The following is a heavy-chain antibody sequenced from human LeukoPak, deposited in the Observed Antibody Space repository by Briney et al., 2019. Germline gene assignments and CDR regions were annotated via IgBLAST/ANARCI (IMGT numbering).Heavy chain of an antibody. CDR2: INTDGSYT. J-gene: IGHJ4*02. Sequence: PGGSLRLSCAASEFTFSNYLMHWVRQAPGEGLVWVSRINTDGSYTSYADSVKGRFTISRDNAKNTLYLQMNSLRAEDTAVYYCARVRVAYSSSSPIDYWGQGTLVTVSS. V-gene: IGHV3-74*01. D-gene: IGHD6-6*01. CDR1: EFTFSNYL. CDR3: ARVRVAYSSSSPIDY.